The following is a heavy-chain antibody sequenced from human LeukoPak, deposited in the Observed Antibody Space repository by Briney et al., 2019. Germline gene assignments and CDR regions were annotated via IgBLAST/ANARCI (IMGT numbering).Heavy chain of an antibody. D-gene: IGHD2-15*01. CDR3: ARGYCSGGTCYLVENWLDP. J-gene: IGHJ5*02. CDR2: INPKSGGT. Sequence: GASVKVSCKASGYTFTGYYMHWVRQAPGQGLEWMGWINPKSGGTNYTQKFQGRVTMTRDTSISTAYMELSRLRSDDTAVYYCARGYCSGGTCYLVENWLDPWGQGTLVTVSS. V-gene: IGHV1-2*02. CDR1: GYTFTGYY.